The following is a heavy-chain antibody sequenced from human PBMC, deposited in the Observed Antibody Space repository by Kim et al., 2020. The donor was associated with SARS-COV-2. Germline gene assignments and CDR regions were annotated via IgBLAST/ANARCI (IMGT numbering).Heavy chain of an antibody. CDR2: LSFDGSQE. D-gene: IGHD6-19*01. Sequence: GGSLRLSCAASGSGLSFNTYSLHWVRQAPGKGLEWVAGLSFDGSQEFYADSVRGRFTISRDNSQRMLYLRMNSLRSEDTAVYYCAGENSSTFYGAYYYYGVDVWGRGTSVSVSS. V-gene: IGHV3-30*04. CDR3: AGENSSTFYGAYYYYGVDV. J-gene: IGHJ6*02. CDR1: GSGLSFNTYS.